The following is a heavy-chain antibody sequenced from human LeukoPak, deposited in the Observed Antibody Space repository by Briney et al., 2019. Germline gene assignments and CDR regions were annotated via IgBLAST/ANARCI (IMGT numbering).Heavy chain of an antibody. CDR2: MNPNSGNT. CDR3: ARGGARSPKNWFDP. D-gene: IGHD3-10*01. V-gene: IGHV1-8*03. Sequence: GASVKVSCKASGYTFTSYDINWVRQAPGQGLEWMGWMNPNSGNTGYAQKFQGRVTITRNTSISTAYMELSSLRSEDTAVYYCARGGARSPKNWFDPWGQGTLVTVSS. J-gene: IGHJ5*02. CDR1: GYTFTSYD.